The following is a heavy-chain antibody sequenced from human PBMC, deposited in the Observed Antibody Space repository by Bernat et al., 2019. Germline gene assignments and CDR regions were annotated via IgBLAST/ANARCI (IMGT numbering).Heavy chain of an antibody. CDR2: INHSGST. CDR3: ARGYWFDA. CDR1: GGSFSGYY. J-gene: IGHJ5*02. Sequence: QVQLQQWGAGLLKPSETLSLTCAVYGGSFSGYYWSWIRQPPGKGLEWIGEINHSGSTNYNPSLKSRVTISVDTSKNQFSLKLSSVTAADTAVYYCARGYWFDAWGQGTLVTVSS. V-gene: IGHV4-34*01.